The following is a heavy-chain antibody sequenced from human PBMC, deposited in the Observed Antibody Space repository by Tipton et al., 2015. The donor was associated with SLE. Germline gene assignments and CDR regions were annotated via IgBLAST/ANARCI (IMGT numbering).Heavy chain of an antibody. J-gene: IGHJ4*02. Sequence: SLRLSCAASGFIFSDYYMTWIRQAPGKGLEWVSYISGNMIYTNYADSVKGRFTISRDNAENSLFLQMSSLRVEDTAVYYCARPERITIFGPDHWGQGTLVTVSS. V-gene: IGHV3-11*06. CDR2: ISGNMIYT. CDR1: GFIFSDYY. CDR3: ARPERITIFGPDH. D-gene: IGHD3-3*01.